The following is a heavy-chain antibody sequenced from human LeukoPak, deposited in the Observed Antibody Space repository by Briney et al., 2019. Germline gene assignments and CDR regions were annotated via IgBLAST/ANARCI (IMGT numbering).Heavy chain of an antibody. CDR2: IYYSGST. CDR3: ARVLLTTVTTGHFDY. V-gene: IGHV4-59*01. CDR1: GGSFSGYY. D-gene: IGHD4-11*01. J-gene: IGHJ4*02. Sequence: PSETLSLTCAVYGGSFSGYYWSWIRQPPGKGLVWIGYIYYSGSTNYNPSLKSRVTISVDTSKNQFSLKLSSVTAADTAVYYCARVLLTTVTTGHFDYWGQGTLVTVSS.